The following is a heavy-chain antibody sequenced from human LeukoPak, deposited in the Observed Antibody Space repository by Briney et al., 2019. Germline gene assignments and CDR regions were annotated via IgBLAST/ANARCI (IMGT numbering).Heavy chain of an antibody. J-gene: IGHJ5*02. CDR2: ISAYNGNT. CDR3: ARETTVGWFDP. V-gene: IGHV1-18*01. D-gene: IGHD4-23*01. CDR1: GYTFTSYG. Sequence: ASVKVSCKASGYTFTSYGISWVRQAPGQGLEWMGWISAYNGNTNYAQKLQGRVTMTTDTSTSTAYMELRSRRSDGTAVCYCARETTVGWFDPWGQGTLVTVSS.